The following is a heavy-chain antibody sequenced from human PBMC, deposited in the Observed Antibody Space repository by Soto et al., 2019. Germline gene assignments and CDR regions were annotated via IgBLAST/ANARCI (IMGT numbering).Heavy chain of an antibody. CDR2: ISWNSGSI. CDR3: AKGLYCSGGSCYSEDAFDI. Sequence: ESGGGLVQPGRSLRLSCAASGFTFDDYAMHWVRQAPGKGLEWVSGISWNSGSIGYADSVKGRFTISRDNAKNSLYLQMNSLRAEDTALYYCAKGLYCSGGSCYSEDAFDIWGQGTMVTVSS. D-gene: IGHD2-15*01. V-gene: IGHV3-9*01. CDR1: GFTFDDYA. J-gene: IGHJ3*02.